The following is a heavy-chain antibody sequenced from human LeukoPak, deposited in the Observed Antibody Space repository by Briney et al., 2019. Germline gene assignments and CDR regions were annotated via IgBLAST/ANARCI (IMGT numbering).Heavy chain of an antibody. CDR1: GGSISSSSYY. D-gene: IGHD3-22*01. J-gene: IGHJ3*02. CDR2: LYYTGST. V-gene: IGHV4-39*01. Sequence: SETLSLTCTVSGGSISSSSYYWARIRQPPGKGLEWIGSLYYTGSTNYSPSLKSRVTISGDASKNQFSLKLNSVTAADTAVYYCARAIYDSSGFYQDYAFDIWGQGTMVTVSS. CDR3: ARAIYDSSGFYQDYAFDI.